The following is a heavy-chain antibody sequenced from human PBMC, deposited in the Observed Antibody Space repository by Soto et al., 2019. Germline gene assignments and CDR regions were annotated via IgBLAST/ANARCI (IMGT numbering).Heavy chain of an antibody. CDR2: VIPFHGVT. CDR3: TRDWEITVSTWSFGGF. D-gene: IGHD3-10*01. Sequence: QVQLVQSGAEVQKPGSSVKVSCKASGGTFSPYTINWVRQAPGQGLEWMGRVIPFHGVTNYAQKFQARVTITAEKSTGTAYMELSGLRFEDTAMYYCTRDWEITVSTWSFGGFWGRGTLVTVSS. CDR1: GGTFSPYT. V-gene: IGHV1-69*08. J-gene: IGHJ4*02.